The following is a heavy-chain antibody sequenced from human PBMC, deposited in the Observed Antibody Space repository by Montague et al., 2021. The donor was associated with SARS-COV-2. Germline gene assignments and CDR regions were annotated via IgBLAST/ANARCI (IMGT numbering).Heavy chain of an antibody. J-gene: IGHJ4*02. V-gene: IGHV4-34*01. CDR3: ARHYSATLPAVY. Sequence: SETLSLTCAVYGGSLSGYYWSWIRQPPGEGLEWIAEISHSGSTSYNPSLKSRVTISVDTSKNQFSLKLSSATAADTAVYYCARHYSATLPAVYWGQGTLVTVSS. CDR1: GGSLSGYY. CDR2: ISHSGST. D-gene: IGHD2-15*01.